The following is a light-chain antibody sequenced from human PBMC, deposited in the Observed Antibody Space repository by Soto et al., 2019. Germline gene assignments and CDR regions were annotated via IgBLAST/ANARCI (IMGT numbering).Light chain of an antibody. CDR3: QQSYTNPYS. CDR2: AAS. Sequence: DIQMTQSPSSLSASVGDRVTITCRASQSISSYLNWYQQKPGKAPRLLIYAASSLQSGVSSRFSGSGSGTEFTLTISILQPEDFAIYYCQQSYTNPYSFGQGTKLEIK. V-gene: IGKV1-39*01. CDR1: QSISSY. J-gene: IGKJ2*03.